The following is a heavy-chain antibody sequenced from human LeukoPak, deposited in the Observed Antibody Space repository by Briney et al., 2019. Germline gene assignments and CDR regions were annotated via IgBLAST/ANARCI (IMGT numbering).Heavy chain of an antibody. J-gene: IGHJ2*01. Sequence: MASETLSLTCTVSGGSVSSNNYYWTWLRQPPGMGLQWIGTVFYSGTTYYNPSLKSRATTSVDTSKNQFSLKLSSVTVADMAVYYCARLARSTRDYSWHFDLWGRGTLVTVS. V-gene: IGHV4-39*01. CDR2: VFYSGTT. CDR1: GGSVSSNNYY. D-gene: IGHD4-17*01. CDR3: ARLARSTRDYSWHFDL.